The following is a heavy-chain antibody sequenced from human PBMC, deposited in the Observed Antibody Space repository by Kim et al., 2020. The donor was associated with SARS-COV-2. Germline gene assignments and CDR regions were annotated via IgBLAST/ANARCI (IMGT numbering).Heavy chain of an antibody. J-gene: IGHJ6*01. CDR1: GAAIRTFY. V-gene: IGHV4-59*13. CDR3: ARDLGISGTDFLYFYGLDV. D-gene: IGHD1-26*01. Sequence: SETLSLTCSVSGAAIRTFYWSWIRQAPGKGLEWIGYVFHSGSPKYNPSLKSRVTISLDTSKNQFSLTLKSVTAADTATYFCARDLGISGTDFLYFYGLDV. CDR2: VFHSGSP.